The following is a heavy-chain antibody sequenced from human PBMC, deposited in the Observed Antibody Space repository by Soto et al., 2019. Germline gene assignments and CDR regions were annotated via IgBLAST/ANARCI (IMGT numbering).Heavy chain of an antibody. D-gene: IGHD5-12*01. J-gene: IGHJ5*02. CDR2: IYWDGDK. V-gene: IGHV2-5*02. Sequence: QISLKESGPTLVKPTQTLTLTCTFSGFSLSTYGVGVGWIRQPPGKALQWLALIYWDGDKRYSPSLKSRLTITKDTSKNQLVLTMPNMDPVDTAPYYCAHRGATSLWFDPWGQGTLVTVSS. CDR3: AHRGATSLWFDP. CDR1: GFSLSTYGVG.